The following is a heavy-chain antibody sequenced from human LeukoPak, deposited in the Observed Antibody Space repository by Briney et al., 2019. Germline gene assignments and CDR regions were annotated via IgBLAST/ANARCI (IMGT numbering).Heavy chain of an antibody. V-gene: IGHV3-53*01. Sequence: GGSLRLSCAASGFTVSSNYMSWVRQAPGKGLEWVSVIYSGGSTYYADSVKGRFTISRDNSKNTLYLQMNSLRAEDTAVYYCARDRGIYSGSSLDAFDIWGQGTMVTVSS. CDR3: ARDRGIYSGSSLDAFDI. CDR1: GFTVSSNY. J-gene: IGHJ3*02. CDR2: IYSGGST. D-gene: IGHD1-26*01.